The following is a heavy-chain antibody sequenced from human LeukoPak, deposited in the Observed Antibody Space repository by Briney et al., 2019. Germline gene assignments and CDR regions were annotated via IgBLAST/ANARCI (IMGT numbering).Heavy chain of an antibody. CDR2: ISGSGSPI. CDR1: GFTFSDYA. Sequence: GGSLRLSCAASGFTFSDYAMNWVRQAPGKGLEWLSYISGSGSPIYYADSMKGRFSISRDNAKNSPFLQMNGLRAEDAGVYFCVRIAAADYWGQGTLVTVSS. CDR3: VRIAAADY. V-gene: IGHV3-48*03. D-gene: IGHD6-13*01. J-gene: IGHJ4*02.